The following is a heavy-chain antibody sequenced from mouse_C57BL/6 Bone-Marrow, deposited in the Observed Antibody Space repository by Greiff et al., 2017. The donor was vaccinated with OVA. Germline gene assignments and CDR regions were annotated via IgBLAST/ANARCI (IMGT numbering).Heavy chain of an antibody. CDR2: IYPGDGDT. D-gene: IGHD1-1*01. Sequence: QVQLKQSGPELVKPGASVKISCKASGYAFSSSWMNWVKQRPGKGLEWIGRIYPGDGDTNYNGKFKGKATLTADKSSSTAYMQLSSLTSEDSAVYFCARWTVVATDPFYYAMDYWGQGTSVTVSS. CDR1: GYAFSSSW. V-gene: IGHV1-82*01. CDR3: ARWTVVATDPFYYAMDY. J-gene: IGHJ4*01.